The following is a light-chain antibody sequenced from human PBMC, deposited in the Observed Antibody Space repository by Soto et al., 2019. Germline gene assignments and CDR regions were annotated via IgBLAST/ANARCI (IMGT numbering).Light chain of an antibody. J-gene: IGKJ1*01. CDR3: QQYGSSGT. Sequence: ENVLTQSPGTLSLSTGERATLSCRASQSVSNNYLAWYQQKPGQAPRLLIYGASNRATGIPDRFSGSGSGTDFTLTISRLEPEDFAVYYCQQYGSSGTFGQGTKVDMK. CDR2: GAS. CDR1: QSVSNNY. V-gene: IGKV3-20*01.